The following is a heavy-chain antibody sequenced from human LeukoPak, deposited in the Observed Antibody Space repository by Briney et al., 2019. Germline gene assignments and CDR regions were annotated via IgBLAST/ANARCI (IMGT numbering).Heavy chain of an antibody. V-gene: IGHV3-23*01. CDR1: GFTFSSYA. J-gene: IGHJ5*02. CDR2: ISGSGGST. D-gene: IGHD6-13*01. Sequence: PGGSLRLSCAASGFTFSSYAMTWARQAPGKGLEWVSAISGSGGSTYYADSVKGRFTISRDNSKNTLYLQMNSLRAEDTAVYYCAKDPKQQLVPNWLDPWGQGTLVTVSS. CDR3: AKDPKQQLVPNWLDP.